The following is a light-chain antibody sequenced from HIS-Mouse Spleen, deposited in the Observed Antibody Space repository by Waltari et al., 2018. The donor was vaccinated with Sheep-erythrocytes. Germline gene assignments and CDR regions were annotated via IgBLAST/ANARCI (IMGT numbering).Light chain of an antibody. V-gene: IGLV2-23*03. CDR3: CSYAGSSTFDWV. Sequence: QSALTQPASVSGSPGQSITISCTGTSSDVWSYNLVSWYQQHPGKAPKLIIYEGSKRPSGVSNRFSGSKSGNTASLTISGLQAEDEADYYCCSYAGSSTFDWVFGGGTKLTVL. J-gene: IGLJ3*02. CDR2: EGS. CDR1: SSDVWSYNL.